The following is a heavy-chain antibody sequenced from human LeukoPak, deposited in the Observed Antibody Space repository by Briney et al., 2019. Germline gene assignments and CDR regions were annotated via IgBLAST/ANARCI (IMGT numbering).Heavy chain of an antibody. CDR2: ISYDGSNK. Sequence: GGPLRLSCAASGFTFSSYAMHWVRQAPGKGLEWVAVISYDGSNKYYADSVKGRFTISRDNSKNTLYLQMNSLRAEDTAVYYCARDPMRYDSSGYYPLGYYFDYWGQGTLVTVSS. CDR3: ARDPMRYDSSGYYPLGYYFDY. J-gene: IGHJ4*02. D-gene: IGHD3-22*01. V-gene: IGHV3-30*04. CDR1: GFTFSSYA.